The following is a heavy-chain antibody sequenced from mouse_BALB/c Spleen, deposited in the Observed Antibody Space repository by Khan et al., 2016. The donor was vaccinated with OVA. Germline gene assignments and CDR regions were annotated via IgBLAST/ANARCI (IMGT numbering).Heavy chain of an antibody. CDR1: GYTFTDYV. CDR3: ARSCDGAWFAY. V-gene: IGHV1-77*01. J-gene: IGHJ3*01. CDR2: IYPGSGRT. Sequence: QVQLKQSGPELVKPGASVKMSCKASGYTFTDYVISWVKQRTGQGLEWIGEIYPGSGRTYYNESFKGKATLTADKSSNTAYMQLSSLTSEDSAVYFCARSCDGAWFAYWGQGTPVTVSA.